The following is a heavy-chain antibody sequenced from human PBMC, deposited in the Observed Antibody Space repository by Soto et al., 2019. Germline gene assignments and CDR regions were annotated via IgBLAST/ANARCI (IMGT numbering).Heavy chain of an antibody. J-gene: IGHJ3*02. V-gene: IGHV3-23*01. CDR3: ARVKAKIISSRWYGGDDI. CDR1: GFTFSTYS. CDR2: IRDSGHST. Sequence: GGSLRLSCAASGFTFSTYSMTWVRQAPGKGLEWVSTIRDSGHSTHYADSVRGRFAISRDNSKNTLFLQMNSLRAEDTAVYYCARVKAKIISSRWYGGDDICGQGKMVPVSS. D-gene: IGHD6-19*01.